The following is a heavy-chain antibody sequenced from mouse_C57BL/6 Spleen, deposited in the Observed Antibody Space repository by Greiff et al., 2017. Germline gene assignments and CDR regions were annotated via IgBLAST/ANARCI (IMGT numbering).Heavy chain of an antibody. CDR2: IDPSDSYT. CDR1: GYTFPSYW. J-gene: IGHJ1*03. Sequence: VQLQQPGAELVMPGASVKLSCKASGYTFPSYWMHWVKQRPGQGLEWIGEIDPSDSYTNYNQKFKGKSTLTVDKSSSTAYMQLSSLTSEDSAVYYCARAYYGSSYGYFDVWGTGTTVTVSS. CDR3: ARAYYGSSYGYFDV. V-gene: IGHV1-69*01. D-gene: IGHD1-1*01.